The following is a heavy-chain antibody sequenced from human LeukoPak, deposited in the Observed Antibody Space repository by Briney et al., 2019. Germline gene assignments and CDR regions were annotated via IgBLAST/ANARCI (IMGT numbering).Heavy chain of an antibody. J-gene: IGHJ4*02. CDR3: ARWGSSSDY. V-gene: IGHV3-21*01. CDR2: ISSTSDRYI. CDR1: GFTFSTYT. Sequence: PGGSLRLSCVASGFTFSTYTMNWVRQAPGKGLEWVSSISSTSDRYIYYVDSVKGRFTISRDNARNSLYLQMNSLRAEDTAVYYCARWGSSSDYWGQGTLVTVSS. D-gene: IGHD6-6*01.